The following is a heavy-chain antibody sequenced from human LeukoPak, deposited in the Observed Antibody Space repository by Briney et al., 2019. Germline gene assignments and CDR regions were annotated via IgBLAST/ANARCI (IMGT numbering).Heavy chain of an antibody. CDR3: ARFGYSDFGGGDY. V-gene: IGHV4-39*07. CDR1: GGSISSSSYY. Sequence: PSETLSLTYTVSGGSISSSSYYWGWIRQPPGKGLEWIGSIYYSGSTYYNPSLKSQVTISVDTSKNQFSLKLSSVTARDTAVYYCARFGYSDFGGGDYWGQGTLVTVSS. D-gene: IGHD6-13*01. J-gene: IGHJ4*02. CDR2: IYYSGST.